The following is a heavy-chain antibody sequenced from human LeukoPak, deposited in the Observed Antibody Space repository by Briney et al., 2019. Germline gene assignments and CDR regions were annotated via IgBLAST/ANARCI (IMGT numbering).Heavy chain of an antibody. CDR1: GGSISSYY. V-gene: IGHV4-4*07. J-gene: IGHJ1*01. D-gene: IGHD5-24*01. Sequence: SETLSLTCTVSGGSISSYYWSWIRQPAGKGLEWIGRIYTSGSTNHNPSLKSRVTMSVDTSKNQFSLKLSSVTAADTAVYYCARDRHEDGYNYLYFQHWGQGTLVTVSS. CDR2: IYTSGST. CDR3: ARDRHEDGYNYLYFQH.